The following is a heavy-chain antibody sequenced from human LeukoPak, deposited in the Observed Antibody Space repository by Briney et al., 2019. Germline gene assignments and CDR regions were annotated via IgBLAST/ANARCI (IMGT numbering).Heavy chain of an antibody. D-gene: IGHD3-22*01. Sequence: ASGKVSCKASGYTFTNYFIHWVRQAPGQGLEWMGWINPTSGGPNYAQKFQGRVTMTRDTSITTAYMELTRLRSDDTAVYYCASRGFYYASDIWGQGTMVTVSS. CDR2: INPTSGGP. J-gene: IGHJ3*02. CDR3: ASRGFYYASDI. V-gene: IGHV1-2*02. CDR1: GYTFTNYF.